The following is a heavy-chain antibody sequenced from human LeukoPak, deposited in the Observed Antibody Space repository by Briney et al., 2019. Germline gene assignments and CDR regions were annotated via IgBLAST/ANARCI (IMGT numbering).Heavy chain of an antibody. CDR3: ARAFTGRGDYFF. J-gene: IGHJ4*02. CDR2: MNPNSGNT. CDR1: GYTFTSYD. Sequence: ASVKVSCQASGYTFTSYDINWVRQATGQGLAWMGWMNPNSGNTGHAQKFQGRVTMTRNTSIRTAYMELNSLRSEDTAVYYCARAFTGRGDYFFWGQGTLVTVSS. V-gene: IGHV1-8*01. D-gene: IGHD4-17*01.